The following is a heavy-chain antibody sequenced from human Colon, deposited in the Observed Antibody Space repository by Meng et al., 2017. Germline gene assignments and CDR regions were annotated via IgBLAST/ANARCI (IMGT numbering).Heavy chain of an antibody. CDR3: VTYAFMSGPKLL. V-gene: IGHV3-15*01. D-gene: IGHD2-2*01. J-gene: IGHJ4*02. Sequence: VQCGVSGAGFGPPGESIRLSCEDSVVSISNSYMRWVLQAPGQGLEWVGSMKSNTEGGTEDYAAPVKCRISISRDDSKNTFYLQINSLETEDTAVYYCVTYAFMSGPKLLWGQGTLVTVSS. CDR2: MKSNTEGGTE. CDR1: VVSISNSY.